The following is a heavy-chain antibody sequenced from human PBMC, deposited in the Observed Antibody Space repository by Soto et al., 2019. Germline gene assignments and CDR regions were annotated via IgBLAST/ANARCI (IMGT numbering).Heavy chain of an antibody. Sequence: QVQLQQSGPGLVKPSETLSLTCSVSSGPTRSHNWGWIRQTPGRGLEWIGYVYSTGGTSYNPSLNSRVTLSADTSTNHISLTLTSVTAADTAVYYCVRQGIGNLHGLVDVWGQGTTVRVSS. J-gene: IGHJ6*02. CDR2: VYSTGGT. CDR1: SGPTRSHN. D-gene: IGHD1-1*01. V-gene: IGHV4-59*08. CDR3: VRQGIGNLHGLVDV.